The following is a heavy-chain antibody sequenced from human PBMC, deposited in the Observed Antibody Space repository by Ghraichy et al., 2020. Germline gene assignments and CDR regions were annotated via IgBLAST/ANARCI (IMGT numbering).Heavy chain of an antibody. J-gene: IGHJ4*02. V-gene: IGHV1-69*06. Sequence: SVKVSCKASGGTFSSYAISWVRQAPGQGLEWMGGIIPIFGTANYAQKFQGRVTITADKSTSTAYMELSSLRSEDTAVYYCARGILTVAVAGSSFFDYWGQGTLVTVSS. CDR2: IIPIFGTA. D-gene: IGHD6-19*01. CDR3: ARGILTVAVAGSSFFDY. CDR1: GGTFSSYA.